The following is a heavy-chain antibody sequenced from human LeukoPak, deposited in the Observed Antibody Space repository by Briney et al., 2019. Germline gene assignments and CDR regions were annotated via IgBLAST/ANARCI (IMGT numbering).Heavy chain of an antibody. J-gene: IGHJ4*02. Sequence: GGSLRLSCTASGFTFSSYAMHWVRQAPGKGLEWVAVISYDGSNKYYADSAKGRFTISRDNSKNTLYLQMNSLRAEDTAVYYCARDRDIIIQLWLHSSFDYWGQGTLVTVSS. CDR2: ISYDGSNK. D-gene: IGHD5-18*01. CDR1: GFTFSSYA. V-gene: IGHV3-30-3*01. CDR3: ARDRDIIIQLWLHSSFDY.